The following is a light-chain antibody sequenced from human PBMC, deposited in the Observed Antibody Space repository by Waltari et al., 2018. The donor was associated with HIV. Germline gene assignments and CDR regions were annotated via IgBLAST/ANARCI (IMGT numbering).Light chain of an antibody. J-gene: IGLJ2*01. CDR3: GAWDDSLRAGI. CDR1: SSNVGKRP. CDR2: ENY. V-gene: IGLV1-51*02. Sequence: QSLLTQPPSVSAAPGQRVTISCSGSSSNVGKRPVSWYQQFPGAPPKLLIYENYQRPSDIPDRFSGSKSGSSATLDITGLQAEDEADYYCGAWDDSLRAGIFGGGTKLSVL.